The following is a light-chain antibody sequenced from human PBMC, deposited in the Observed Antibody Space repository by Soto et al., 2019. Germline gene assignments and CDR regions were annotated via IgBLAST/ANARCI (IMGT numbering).Light chain of an antibody. V-gene: IGLV2-8*01. CDR2: DVD. CDR3: SSYPCSNTCV. CDR1: SSDVGGYDS. J-gene: IGLJ1*01. Sequence: QSVLTQPPSASGSPGQSVTLSCSGTSSDVGGYDSVSWYQHHPGKVPKLIIFDVDRWPSGVPDHFSGFKSGNTASLTVSGLRAEDEAAYYCSSYPCSNTCVFGTGTKVTVL.